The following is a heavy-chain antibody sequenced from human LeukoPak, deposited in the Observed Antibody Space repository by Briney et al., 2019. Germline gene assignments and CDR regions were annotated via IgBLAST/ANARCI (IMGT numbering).Heavy chain of an antibody. D-gene: IGHD6-13*01. V-gene: IGHV1-18*01. Sequence: ASVKVSCKASGYTFTSYGISWVRQAPGQGLEWMGWISAYNGNTNYAQKLQGRVTMTTDTSTSTAYMELRSLRPDDTAVYYCAREVSSSWYRRDMNWFDPWGQGTLVTVSS. J-gene: IGHJ5*02. CDR3: AREVSSSWYRRDMNWFDP. CDR1: GYTFTSYG. CDR2: ISAYNGNT.